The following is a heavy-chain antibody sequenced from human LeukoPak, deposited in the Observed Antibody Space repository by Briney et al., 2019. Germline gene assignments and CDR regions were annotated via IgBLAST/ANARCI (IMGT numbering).Heavy chain of an antibody. V-gene: IGHV3-30*18. CDR3: AKGGSSRPTTYFDY. CDR1: GFTFSGYS. Sequence: VGSLRLSCAASGFTFSGYSMHCVRQAPGKGLEWVAVISYDGSNKYYADSVKGRFTISRDNSKNTLYLQMNSLRAEDTAVYYCAKGGSSRPTTYFDYWGQGTLVTVSS. CDR2: ISYDGSNK. J-gene: IGHJ4*02. D-gene: IGHD1-1*01.